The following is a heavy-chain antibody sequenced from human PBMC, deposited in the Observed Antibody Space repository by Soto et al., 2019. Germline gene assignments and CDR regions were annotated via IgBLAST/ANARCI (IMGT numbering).Heavy chain of an antibody. D-gene: IGHD2-15*01. CDR2: INHSGST. CDR3: ARSSGGYYYYYYYMDV. J-gene: IGHJ6*03. Sequence: SETLSLTCAVYGGSFSGYYGSWIRQPPGKGLEWIGEINHSGSTNYNPSLKSRVTISVDTSKNQFSLKLSSVTAADTAVYYCARSSGGYYYYYYYMDVWGKGTTVTVSS. CDR1: GGSFSGYY. V-gene: IGHV4-34*01.